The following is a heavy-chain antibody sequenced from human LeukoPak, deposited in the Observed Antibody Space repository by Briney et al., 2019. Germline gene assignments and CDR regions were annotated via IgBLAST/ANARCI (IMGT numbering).Heavy chain of an antibody. V-gene: IGHV4-30-4*07. D-gene: IGHD3-10*01. CDR2: IYYSGST. Sequence: TLSLTCAVSGGSISSGGYSWSWIRQPPGKGLEWIGYIYYSGSTYYNPSLKSRVTISVDTSKNQFSLKLSSVTAADTAVYYCARGMWFDTLFSAFDVWGQGTMVSVSS. CDR3: ARGMWFDTLFSAFDV. J-gene: IGHJ3*01. CDR1: GGSISSGGYS.